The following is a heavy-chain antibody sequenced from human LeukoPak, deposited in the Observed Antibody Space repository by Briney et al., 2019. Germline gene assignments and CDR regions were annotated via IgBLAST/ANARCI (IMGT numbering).Heavy chain of an antibody. CDR3: AKDGYDILTGYHDAFDI. CDR2: ISYDGSNK. V-gene: IGHV3-30*18. D-gene: IGHD3-9*01. J-gene: IGHJ3*02. Sequence: GGSLRLSCAASGFTFSSYGMHWVRQAPGKGLEWVAAISYDGSNKYYADSVKGRFTISRDNSKNTLYLQMNSLRAEDTAVYYCAKDGYDILTGYHDAFDIWGQGTMVTVSS. CDR1: GFTFSSYG.